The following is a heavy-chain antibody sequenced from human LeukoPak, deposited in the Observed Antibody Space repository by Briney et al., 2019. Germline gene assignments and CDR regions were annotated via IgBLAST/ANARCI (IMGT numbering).Heavy chain of an antibody. V-gene: IGHV3-30*18. CDR3: AKKSPGTYYAPPDY. D-gene: IGHD3-10*01. Sequence: GRSLRLSCAASGFTFSSYGMHWVRQAPGKGLEWVAVTSYDGSNKNYADSEKGRFTISRDNSKNTLYLQMNSLRAEDTAVYYCAKKSPGTYYAPPDYWGQGTLVTVSS. CDR1: GFTFSSYG. CDR2: TSYDGSNK. J-gene: IGHJ4*02.